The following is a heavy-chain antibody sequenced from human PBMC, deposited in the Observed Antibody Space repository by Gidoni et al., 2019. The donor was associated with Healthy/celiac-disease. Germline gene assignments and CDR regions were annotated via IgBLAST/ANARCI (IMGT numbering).Heavy chain of an antibody. D-gene: IGHD2-2*01. V-gene: IGHV1-2*04. CDR1: TGYY. CDR3: ARDLGSTSYGMDV. CDR2: INPNSGGT. Sequence: TGYYMHWVRQAPGQGLEWMGWINPNSGGTNYAQKFQGWVTMTRDTSISTAYMELSRLRPDDTAVYYCARDLGSTSYGMDVWGQGTTVTVSS. J-gene: IGHJ6*02.